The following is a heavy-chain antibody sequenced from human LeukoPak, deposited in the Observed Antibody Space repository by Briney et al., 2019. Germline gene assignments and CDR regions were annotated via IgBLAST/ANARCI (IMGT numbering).Heavy chain of an antibody. CDR2: IAYDGSNK. D-gene: IGHD2-21*01. V-gene: IGHV3-30*14. CDR1: EFTFSSYA. Sequence: GGSLRLSCAASEFTFSSYAMHWVRQAPGKGLEWVAVIAYDGSNKYYADSVKGRFTISRDNSKNTLYLQMNSLRAEDTAVYYCARDGVRAYCGGDCMDVWGKGTTVAISS. J-gene: IGHJ6*03. CDR3: ARDGVRAYCGGDCMDV.